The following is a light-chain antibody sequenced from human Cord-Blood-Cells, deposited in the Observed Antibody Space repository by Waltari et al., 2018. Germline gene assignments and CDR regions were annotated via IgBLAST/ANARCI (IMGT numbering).Light chain of an antibody. J-gene: IGLJ1*01. CDR3: QVWDSSSDHYV. CDR1: NIGSKS. V-gene: IGLV3-21*04. CDR2: YDS. Sequence: SYVLTQPPSVSVAPGKTARITCGGNNIGSKSVHCYQQKPGPAPVLVIYYDSDRPSGIPERFSGSNSGNTATLTISRVEAGDEADYYCQVWDSSSDHYVFGTGTKVTVL.